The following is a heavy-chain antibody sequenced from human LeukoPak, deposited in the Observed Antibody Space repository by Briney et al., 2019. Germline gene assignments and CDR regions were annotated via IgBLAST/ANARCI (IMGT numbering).Heavy chain of an antibody. CDR2: IYYSGST. Sequence: SETLSLTCTVSGGSISSSSYYWGWIRQPPGTGLEWIGSIYYSGSTNYNPSLKSRVTISLDTSKNQFSLRLTSMTAADTAVYYCARGFDGPNAFDIWGQGTMVTVSS. CDR3: ARGFDGPNAFDI. J-gene: IGHJ3*02. D-gene: IGHD5-24*01. V-gene: IGHV4-39*07. CDR1: GGSISSSSYY.